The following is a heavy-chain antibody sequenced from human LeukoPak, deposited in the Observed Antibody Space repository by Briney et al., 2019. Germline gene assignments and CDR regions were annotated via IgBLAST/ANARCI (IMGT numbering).Heavy chain of an antibody. J-gene: IGHJ4*02. V-gene: IGHV1-46*01. D-gene: IGHD3-22*01. CDR2: INPRGGIT. CDR3: AREGYYDSSGSNREGFDY. CDR1: GYTFTSYY. Sequence: ASVKVSCKASGYTFTSYYIHWVRQAPGQGLEWMGIINPRGGITSYAQKFQGRVTMTRDTSTSTVYMHLRSLRSEDTAVYYCAREGYYDSSGSNREGFDYWGQGTLVTVSS.